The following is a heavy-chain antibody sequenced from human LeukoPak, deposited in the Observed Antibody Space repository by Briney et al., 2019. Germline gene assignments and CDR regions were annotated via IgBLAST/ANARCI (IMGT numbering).Heavy chain of an antibody. CDR2: INHDATEK. D-gene: IGHD1-26*01. CDR1: GFTFSSYW. V-gene: IGHV3-7*03. J-gene: IGHJ4*02. CDR3: AKSRVGATTLFDY. Sequence: PGGSLRLSCAASGFTFSSYWMNWVRQAPGRGLEWVANINHDATEKYYVDSVKGRFTISRDNAKKSLYLQMNSLRAEDTAVYYCAKSRVGATTLFDYWGQGTLVTVSS.